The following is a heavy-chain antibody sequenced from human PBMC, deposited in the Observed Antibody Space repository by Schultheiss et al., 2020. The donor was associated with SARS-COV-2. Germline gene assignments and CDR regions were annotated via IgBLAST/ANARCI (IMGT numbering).Heavy chain of an antibody. D-gene: IGHD3-10*01. Sequence: GGSLRLSCSASGFTFSSYAMHWVRQAPGKGLEWVSYISSSSSTIYYADSVKGRFTISRDNAKNTLYLRMNSLRAEDTAVYYCARWAGGADYWGQGTLVTVSS. CDR2: ISSSSSTI. J-gene: IGHJ4*02. CDR1: GFTFSSYA. CDR3: ARWAGGADY. V-gene: IGHV3-48*04.